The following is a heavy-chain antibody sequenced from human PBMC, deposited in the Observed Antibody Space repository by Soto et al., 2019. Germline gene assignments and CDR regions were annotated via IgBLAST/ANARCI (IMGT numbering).Heavy chain of an antibody. CDR2: TYYRSKWYN. CDR3: ARDGILPYSSSWDDAFDI. Sequence: SQTLSLTCAISGDSVSSNSAAWNWIRQSPSRGLEWLGRTYYRSKWYNDYAVSVKSRITINPDTSRNQFSLQLNSVTPEDTAVYYCARDGILPYSSSWDDAFDIGGQGTMVTVSS. J-gene: IGHJ3*02. CDR1: GDSVSSNSAA. D-gene: IGHD6-13*01. V-gene: IGHV6-1*01.